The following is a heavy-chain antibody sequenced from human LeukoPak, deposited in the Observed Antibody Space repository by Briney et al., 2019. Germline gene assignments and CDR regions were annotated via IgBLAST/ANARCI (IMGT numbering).Heavy chain of an antibody. D-gene: IGHD1-14*01. J-gene: IGHJ4*02. CDR2: ITSDGFST. CDR1: VFTFSNYA. V-gene: IGHV3-74*03. Sequence: GGSLRLSCAASVFTFSNYAMTWVRQAPGKGLVWVARITSDGFSTTYAESVKGRFTISRDNAKNTLYLQMNSLRVEDTAIYYCARDWYHAIDYWGQGALVTVSS. CDR3: ARDWYHAIDY.